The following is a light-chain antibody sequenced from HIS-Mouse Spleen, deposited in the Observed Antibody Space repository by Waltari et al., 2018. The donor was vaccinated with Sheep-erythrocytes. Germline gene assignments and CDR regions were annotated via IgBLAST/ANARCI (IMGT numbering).Light chain of an antibody. V-gene: IGLV2-23*01. CDR2: EGS. CDR1: SSDVGSYNL. CDR3: CSCAGSSTPWV. J-gene: IGLJ3*02. Sequence: QSALTQPASVSGSPGQSITISCTGTSSDVGSYNLVSWYQQHPGKAPKLMIYEGSKRASGVSNRFSGSKSGNTASLTISGLQAEDEADYYCCSCAGSSTPWVFGGGTKLTVL.